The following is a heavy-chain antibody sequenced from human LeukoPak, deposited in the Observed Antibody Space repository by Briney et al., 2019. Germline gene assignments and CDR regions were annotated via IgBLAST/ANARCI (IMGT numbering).Heavy chain of an antibody. J-gene: IGHJ2*01. CDR2: IYYSGST. CDR3: ARGGFSGGILRYFDL. CDR1: GGSFSIYY. V-gene: IGHV4-59*01. D-gene: IGHD2-15*01. Sequence: NSSETLSLTCTGSGGSFSIYYWSWIRQPPGKGLEWIGYIYYSGSTNYNPSLKSRVTMLVDTSKNQFSLKLSSVTAADTAVYYCARGGFSGGILRYFDLWGRGTLVTVSS.